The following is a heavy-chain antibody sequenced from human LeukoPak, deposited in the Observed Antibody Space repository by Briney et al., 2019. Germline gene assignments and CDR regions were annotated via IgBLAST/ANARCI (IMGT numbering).Heavy chain of an antibody. D-gene: IGHD1-26*01. Sequence: PSETLSLTCTVSGGSISSSSYYWGWIRQPPGKGLEWIGSIYYSGSTDYNPSLKSRVTIYVDPSKNQFSLKLTSVTAADTAVYYCGRRSGTYLYWGQGTLVTVSS. CDR1: GGSISSSSYY. CDR2: IYYSGST. CDR3: GRRSGTYLY. V-gene: IGHV4-39*01. J-gene: IGHJ4*02.